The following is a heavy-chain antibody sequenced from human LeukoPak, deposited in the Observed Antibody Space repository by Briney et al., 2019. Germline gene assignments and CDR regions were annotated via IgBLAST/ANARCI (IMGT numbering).Heavy chain of an antibody. Sequence: GGSLRLSCAASGFTFSSYAMSCVRQAPGKGLEWVSAISGSGGSIYYADSVKGRFTISRDNSKNTMYLQMNSLRAEDTAVYYCAKRDQYSGYADWGQGTLVTVPS. CDR2: ISGSGGSI. D-gene: IGHD5-12*01. CDR3: AKRDQYSGYAD. V-gene: IGHV3-23*01. J-gene: IGHJ4*02. CDR1: GFTFSSYA.